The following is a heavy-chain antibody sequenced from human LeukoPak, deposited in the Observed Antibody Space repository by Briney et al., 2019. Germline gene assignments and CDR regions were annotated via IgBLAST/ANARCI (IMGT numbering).Heavy chain of an antibody. J-gene: IGHJ5*02. Sequence: SETLSLTCTVSGVSIGSRSYYWGWIRQPPGKGLEWIGNIFYSGSTYYNPSLESRVTISVDTSKNQFSLKLSSVTAADTAVYYCARPYDSSGYFYLWGQGTLVTVSS. CDR3: ARPYDSSGYFYL. CDR1: GVSIGSRSYY. CDR2: IFYSGST. V-gene: IGHV4-39*01. D-gene: IGHD3-22*01.